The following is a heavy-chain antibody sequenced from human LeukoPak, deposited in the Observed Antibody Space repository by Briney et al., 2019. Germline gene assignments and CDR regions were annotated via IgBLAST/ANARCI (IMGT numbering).Heavy chain of an antibody. CDR2: IWYDGSNK. D-gene: IGHD3-16*01. Sequence: GGSLRLSCAASGFTFSSSGMHWVRQAPGKGLEWVAVIWYDGSNKYYADSVKGRFTISRDNSKNTLYLQMNSRRAEDTAVYYCAKGPGDPYYIDVWGRGTTVTVSS. J-gene: IGHJ6*03. CDR1: GFTFSSSG. V-gene: IGHV3-33*06. CDR3: AKGPGDPYYIDV.